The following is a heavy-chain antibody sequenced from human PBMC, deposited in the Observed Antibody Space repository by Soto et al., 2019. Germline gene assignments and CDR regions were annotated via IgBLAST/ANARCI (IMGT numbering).Heavy chain of an antibody. CDR1: GFTFRNYG. CDR3: AKEWGKYSSSFYGLDV. V-gene: IGHV3-30*18. D-gene: IGHD6-6*01. Sequence: GGSLRLFCAASGFTFRNYGMHWVRQTPGKGLEWVSSISIDGTNEYYADSVKGRFTISRDNSKDTLYLHLNSLRDEDAAVYYCAKEWGKYSSSFYGLDVWGPGTTVTVSS. J-gene: IGHJ6*02. CDR2: ISIDGTNE.